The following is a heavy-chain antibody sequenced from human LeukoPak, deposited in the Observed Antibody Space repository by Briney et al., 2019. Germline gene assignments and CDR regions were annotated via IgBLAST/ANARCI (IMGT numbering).Heavy chain of an antibody. CDR3: ARDSSGPSY. CDR1: GFLVSNYY. J-gene: IGHJ4*01. D-gene: IGHD1-26*01. CDR2: IYSGGGT. Sequence: GGSLRLSYAASGFLVSNYYMSWVRQAPGKGLEWVSVIYSGGGTYYADSVKGRFTISRDNSKNTLYLQMNSLRAEDTAVYFCARDSSGPSYWGQGTLVTVSS. V-gene: IGHV3-53*01.